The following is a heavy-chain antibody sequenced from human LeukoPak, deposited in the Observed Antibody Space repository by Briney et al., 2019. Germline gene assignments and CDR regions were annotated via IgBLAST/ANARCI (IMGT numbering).Heavy chain of an antibody. CDR2: ISGSGGST. D-gene: IGHD6-19*01. J-gene: IGHJ4*02. CDR3: AKDHGTAVAGFYY. V-gene: IGHV3-23*01. Sequence: GGSLRLSCAASGFTFSSYAMSWVRQAPGKGLEWVSAISGSGGSTYYADSVKGRFTISRDTSKNTLYLQMNSLRAEGTAIYYCAKDHGTAVAGFYYWGQGTLVTVSS. CDR1: GFTFSSYA.